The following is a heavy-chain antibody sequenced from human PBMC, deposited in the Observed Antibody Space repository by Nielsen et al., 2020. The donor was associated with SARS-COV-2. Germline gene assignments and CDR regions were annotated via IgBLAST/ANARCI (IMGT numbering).Heavy chain of an antibody. D-gene: IGHD3-3*01. CDR2: ISDTSSYI. J-gene: IGHJ4*02. Sequence: GGSLRLSCESSGFTFSSHSMTWVRQGPGKGLEYISTISDTSSYIYYADSVKGRFTISRDNAKNSLYLQMNSLRAEDTAVYYCVRDSSVVIWSGYPVDWGQGTLVTVSS. V-gene: IGHV3-21*01. CDR3: VRDSSVVIWSGYPVD. CDR1: GFTFSSHS.